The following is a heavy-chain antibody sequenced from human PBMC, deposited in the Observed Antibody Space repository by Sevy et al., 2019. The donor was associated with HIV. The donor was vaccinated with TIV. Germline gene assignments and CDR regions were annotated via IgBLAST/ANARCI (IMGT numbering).Heavy chain of an antibody. CDR1: GFSFSDDR. J-gene: IGHJ4*02. D-gene: IGHD1-26*01. CDR2: ISYDGRNTK. CDR3: ARDMGEILSSAFDY. V-gene: IGHV3-30*03. Sequence: GGSLRLSCVGSGFSFSDDRMHWVRQAPGKELEWIAVISYDGRNTKYKADSVKGRFTISRDNSKNTLYLQMNSLRAEDTAIYYCARDMGEILSSAFDYWGQGTLVTVSS.